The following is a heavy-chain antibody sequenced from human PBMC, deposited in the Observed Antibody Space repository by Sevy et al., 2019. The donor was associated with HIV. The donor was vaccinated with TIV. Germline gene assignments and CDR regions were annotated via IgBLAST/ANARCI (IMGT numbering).Heavy chain of an antibody. V-gene: IGHV3-7*01. CDR1: GFTFGDYW. Sequence: GGSLRLSCAASGFTFGDYWLTWVRQVPGKGLEWVANIKQGGSETYYAESVKGRFSISRDNAKNSLYIQMNNLRAEDTAVYYCARCQPDNYYHDDAVYYGLLFDHWRQGALVTVSS. CDR2: IKQGGSET. CDR3: ARCQPDNYYHDDAVYYGLLFDH. D-gene: IGHD3-9*01. J-gene: IGHJ4*02.